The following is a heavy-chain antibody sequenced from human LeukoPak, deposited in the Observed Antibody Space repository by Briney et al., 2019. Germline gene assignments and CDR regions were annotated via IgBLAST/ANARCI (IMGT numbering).Heavy chain of an antibody. D-gene: IGHD1-26*01. CDR3: ARGVGATSLSLVY. CDR2: IWYDGSNK. V-gene: IGHV3-33*01. Sequence: GSLRLSCAASGFTFSSYGMQWVRQAPGKGLEWVAVIWYDGSNKYYADSVKGRFTISRDNSKNTLYLQLNSLRAEDTAVYYCARGVGATSLSLVYWGQGTLVTVSS. CDR1: GFTFSSYG. J-gene: IGHJ4*02.